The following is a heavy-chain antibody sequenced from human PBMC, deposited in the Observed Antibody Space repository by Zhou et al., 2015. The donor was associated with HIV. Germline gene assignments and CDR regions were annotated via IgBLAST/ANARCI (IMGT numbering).Heavy chain of an antibody. Sequence: QVQLEQSGAEVQKPGSSVKVSCKASGGTFSSYAISWVRQAPGQGLEWMGGIIPIFGTANYAQKFQGRVTITADESTSTAYMELSSLRSEDTAVYYCARDPQPRLGVRYGMDVWGQGTTVTVSS. CDR2: IIPIFGTA. D-gene: IGHD1-26*01. J-gene: IGHJ6*02. CDR1: GGTFSSYA. V-gene: IGHV1-69*01. CDR3: ARDPQPRLGVRYGMDV.